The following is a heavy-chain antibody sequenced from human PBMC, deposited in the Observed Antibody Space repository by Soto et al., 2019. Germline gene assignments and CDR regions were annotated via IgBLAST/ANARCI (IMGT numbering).Heavy chain of an antibody. CDR1: GLTFSSYW. D-gene: IGHD2-15*01. CDR2: IKQDGTEK. Sequence: EVQLVESGGGLVQPGGSLRLSCAASGLTFSSYWMSWGRNAPGKGLEWVAKIKQDGTEKYYVDSVQGRFTISRDNGKNALYLKMNSLRAEDTAVYYCARVYCSGGSCYFGLDAIDIGGQGTMVTVSS. J-gene: IGHJ3*02. CDR3: ARVYCSGGSCYFGLDAIDI. V-gene: IGHV3-7*01.